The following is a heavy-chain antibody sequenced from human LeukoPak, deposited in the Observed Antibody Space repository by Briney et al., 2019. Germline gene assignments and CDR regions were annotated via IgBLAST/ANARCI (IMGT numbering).Heavy chain of an antibody. D-gene: IGHD3-10*01. CDR1: GGSIRSGSYY. J-gene: IGHJ4*02. CDR3: ARDNPTYGSGSYCLDY. Sequence: LSETLSLTCTVSGGSIRSGSYYWNWFRRPPGKGLEWIGYIYHSGNTYYNPSLKSRVTISADRSKNQFSLKLSSVTAADTAVYYCARDNPTYGSGSYCLDYWGQGTLVTVSS. CDR2: IYHSGNT. V-gene: IGHV4-30-2*01.